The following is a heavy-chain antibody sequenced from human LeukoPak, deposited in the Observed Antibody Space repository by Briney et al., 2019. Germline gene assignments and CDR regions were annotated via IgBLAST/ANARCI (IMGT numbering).Heavy chain of an antibody. CDR2: TGNKAGGHTA. Sequence: GGSLRLSCSASGFSFSDHYIDWVRQAPGKGLEWVGRTGNKAGGHTAEYAASVRGRFTISRDDSSNSLYLQLNSLKTEDTAVYYCTRGYSGISVYAFDIWGQGTMVTVSS. CDR1: GFSFSDHY. J-gene: IGHJ3*02. D-gene: IGHD1-26*01. V-gene: IGHV3-72*01. CDR3: TRGYSGISVYAFDI.